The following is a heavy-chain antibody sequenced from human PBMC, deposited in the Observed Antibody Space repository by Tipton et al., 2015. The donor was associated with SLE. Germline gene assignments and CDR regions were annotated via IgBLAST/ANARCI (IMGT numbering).Heavy chain of an antibody. D-gene: IGHD1-14*01. CDR3: ASPPITRCAFDI. Sequence: QLVQSGAEVKKPVDSLKISCKGSGYSFTSNWIGWVRQMPGKGLEWMGIIYPGDSDTRYSPSFQGQVTITADKSISIAYLQWSSLKASDTAMYYCASPPITRCAFDIWAQWTMVRVSS. CDR1: GYSFTSNW. CDR2: IYPGDSDT. V-gene: IGHV5-51*03. J-gene: IGHJ3*02.